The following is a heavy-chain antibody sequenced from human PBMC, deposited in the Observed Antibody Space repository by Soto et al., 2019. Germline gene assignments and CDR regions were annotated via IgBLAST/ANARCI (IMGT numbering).Heavy chain of an antibody. V-gene: IGHV1-69*06. CDR1: GGTFSSYA. CDR2: IIPIFGTA. D-gene: IGHD2-21*02. Sequence: QVQLVQSGAEVKKPGSSVKVSCKASGGTFSSYAISWVRQAPGQGLEWMGGIIPIFGTASYAQKFQGRVTITADKSTRTAQRERSSLRSEDTAEYYCARAEVTPGRVVTAQWGGGDPRRQGTLVT. J-gene: IGHJ5*02. CDR3: ARAEVTPGRVVTAQWGGGDP.